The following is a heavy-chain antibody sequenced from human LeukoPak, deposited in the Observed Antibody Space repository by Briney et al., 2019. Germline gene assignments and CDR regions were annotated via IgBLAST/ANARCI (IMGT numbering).Heavy chain of an antibody. Sequence: GGSLRLSCAASGITFSSYWMHWVRQTPGKGLVWVSRINGAGSSISYADSVKGRVTISRDNAKNTLYLQMNNLRAEDTAVYYCARGGDYKNDYWGQGTLVTVSS. CDR3: ARGGDYKNDY. J-gene: IGHJ4*02. V-gene: IGHV3-74*01. D-gene: IGHD4-17*01. CDR1: GITFSSYW. CDR2: INGAGSSI.